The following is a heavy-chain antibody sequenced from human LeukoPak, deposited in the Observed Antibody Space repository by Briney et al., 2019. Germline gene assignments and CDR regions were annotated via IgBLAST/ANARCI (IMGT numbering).Heavy chain of an antibody. J-gene: IGHJ4*02. CDR3: ASQSGRDY. Sequence: SETLSLTCTVSGGSISSYYWSWIRQPPGKGLEWIGYIYYSGSTNYNPSLKSRVTISVDTSKNQFSLKLSSVTAADTAVYYCASQSGRDYWGQGTLVTVSS. CDR2: IYYSGST. CDR1: GGSISSYY. V-gene: IGHV4-59*01.